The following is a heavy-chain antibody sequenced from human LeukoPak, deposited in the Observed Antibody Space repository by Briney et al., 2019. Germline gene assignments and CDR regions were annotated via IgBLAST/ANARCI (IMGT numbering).Heavy chain of an antibody. CDR2: ISYDGRNK. Sequence: GESLRLSCVASGFTFSSYAMHWVRQAPGKGLEWVAVISYDGRNKYYADPVKGRFTISRDNSKNTLYLQMNSLRAEDTAVYYCARGPLSGSPVYYYYYMDVWGKGTTVTVSS. V-gene: IGHV3-30*01. J-gene: IGHJ6*03. D-gene: IGHD1-26*01. CDR3: ARGPLSGSPVYYYYYMDV. CDR1: GFTFSSYA.